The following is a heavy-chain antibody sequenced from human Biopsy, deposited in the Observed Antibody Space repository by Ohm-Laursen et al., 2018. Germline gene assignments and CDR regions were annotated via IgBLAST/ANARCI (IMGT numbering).Heavy chain of an antibody. CDR2: IDWDGAK. J-gene: IGHJ6*02. Sequence: TQTLTLTCTLSGFSLNTRGMSVTWIRQPPGKALEWLARIDWDGAKFYKGSLKTRLTISKDTSENHVVLTLSDVDPVDTATYYCARIPILVVPAAIVYRHRRHLQGLDVWGQGTTVIVSS. CDR3: ARIPILVVPAAIVYRHRRHLQGLDV. CDR1: GFSLNTRGMS. V-gene: IGHV2-70*16. D-gene: IGHD2-2*02.